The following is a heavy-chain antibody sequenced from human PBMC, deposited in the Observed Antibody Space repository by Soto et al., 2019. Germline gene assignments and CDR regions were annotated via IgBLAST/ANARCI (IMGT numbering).Heavy chain of an antibody. J-gene: IGHJ4*02. CDR2: IRYSGST. D-gene: IGHD3-16*01. CDR3: ARGGYYDVGRKFDS. V-gene: IGHV4-59*01. CDR1: GGSISSYF. Sequence: QVQLQESGPGLVKPSETLSLTCSVAGGSISSYFWKWIRQSPGKGLEWIGYIRYSGSTEYNPSLKSRVTISVDTSKNQFSLKLSSVTAADTAVYFCARGGYYDVGRKFDSWGQGTLVTVSS.